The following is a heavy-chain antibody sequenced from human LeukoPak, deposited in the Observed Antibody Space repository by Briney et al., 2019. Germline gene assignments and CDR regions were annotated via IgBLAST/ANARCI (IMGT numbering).Heavy chain of an antibody. CDR2: IIPIFGTA. CDR1: GGTFSSYA. V-gene: IGHV1-69*06. J-gene: IGHJ6*03. Sequence: SVKVSCKASGGTFSSYAISWVRQAPGQGLEWMGRIIPIFGTANYAQKFQGRVTITADKSTSTAYMELSGLRSEDTAVYYCARGPHYAVSYYYYMDVWGKGTTVTVSS. CDR3: ARGPHYAVSYYYYMDV. D-gene: IGHD4-17*01.